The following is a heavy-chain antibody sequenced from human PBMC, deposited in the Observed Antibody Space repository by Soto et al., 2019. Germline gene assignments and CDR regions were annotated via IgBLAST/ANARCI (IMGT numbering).Heavy chain of an antibody. V-gene: IGHV3-48*03. J-gene: IGHJ5*02. CDR1: GFIFSSYA. Sequence: GGSLRLSCEVSGFIFSSYAMYWVRQAPGKGLEWVSYISDSGSSIFYADSVKGRFTISRDSARKSLYLHMSSLRVEDTAVYYCARDTAFINSGFFDAWGQGTPVTVSA. CDR2: ISDSGSSI. D-gene: IGHD3-22*01. CDR3: ARDTAFINSGFFDA.